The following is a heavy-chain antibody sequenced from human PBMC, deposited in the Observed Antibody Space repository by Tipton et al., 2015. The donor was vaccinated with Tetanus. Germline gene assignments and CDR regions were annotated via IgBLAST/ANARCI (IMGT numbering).Heavy chain of an antibody. Sequence: QLQSGAEVKKPGESLKMSCKISGHNSRSYWISWVRQMPGKGLEWMGIIYPGDSDATYSPSFQGQVTISLDKSISTAYLQWSSLKASDTAIYFCARLPKHYSASGSTWGQGTQVTVSS. D-gene: IGHD3-10*01. CDR1: GHNSRSYW. CDR3: ARLPKHYSASGST. J-gene: IGHJ5*02. V-gene: IGHV5-51*01. CDR2: IYPGDSDA.